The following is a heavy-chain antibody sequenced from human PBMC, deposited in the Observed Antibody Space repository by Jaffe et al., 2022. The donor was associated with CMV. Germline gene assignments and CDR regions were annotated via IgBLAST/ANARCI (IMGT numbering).Heavy chain of an antibody. CDR3: AREKVFTAWYYYYGMDV. V-gene: IGHV3-33*01. D-gene: IGHD1-20*01. CDR2: IWYDGSNK. J-gene: IGHJ6*02. Sequence: QVQLVESGGGVVQPGRSLRLSCAASGFTFSSYGMHWVRQAPGKGLEWVAVIWYDGSNKYYADSVKGRFTISRDNSKNTLYLQMNSLRAEDTAVYYCAREKVFTAWYYYYGMDVWGQGTTVTVSS. CDR1: GFTFSSYG.